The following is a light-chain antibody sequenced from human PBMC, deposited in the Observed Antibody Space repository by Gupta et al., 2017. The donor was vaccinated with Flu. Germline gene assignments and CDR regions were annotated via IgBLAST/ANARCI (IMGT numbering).Light chain of an antibody. J-gene: IGKJ4*01. CDR3: HQENSFPPT. CDR2: AAS. Sequence: DIQITQSPSPLYASVGDRFTITRRASQGIRTYLAWFQQKPGRAPKYLIYAASRLQSRVPSTFSGSRSGTDFTLTISSLQPADFATYYCHQENSFPPTFGGGTKVEIK. CDR1: QGIRTY. V-gene: IGKV1-16*01.